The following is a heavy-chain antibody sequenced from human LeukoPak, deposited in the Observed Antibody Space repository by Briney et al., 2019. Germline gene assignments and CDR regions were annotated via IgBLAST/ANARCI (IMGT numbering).Heavy chain of an antibody. V-gene: IGHV4-4*07. Sequence: PSETLSLTCTVSGGSISSYYWSWIRQPAGKGLEWIGRIYTSGSTNYNPSLKSRVTMSVDTSKNQFSLKLSSVTAADTAVYYCARDIAVAGTGAFVIWGQGTMVTVSS. J-gene: IGHJ3*02. CDR1: GGSISSYY. CDR3: ARDIAVAGTGAFVI. CDR2: IYTSGST. D-gene: IGHD6-19*01.